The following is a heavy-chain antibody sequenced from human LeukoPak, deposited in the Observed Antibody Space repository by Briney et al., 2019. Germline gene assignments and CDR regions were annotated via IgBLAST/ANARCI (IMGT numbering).Heavy chain of an antibody. CDR1: GFTFSSYE. J-gene: IGHJ6*02. Sequence: GGSLRLSCAASGFTFSSYEMNWVRQAPGKGLERVPHISSSGSTIYYADSVKGRYTISRDNAKNSLYLQMNSLRAEDTAVYYRAREGDSGMDVWGQGTTVTVSS. D-gene: IGHD1-26*01. CDR2: ISSSGSTI. CDR3: AREGDSGMDV. V-gene: IGHV3-48*03.